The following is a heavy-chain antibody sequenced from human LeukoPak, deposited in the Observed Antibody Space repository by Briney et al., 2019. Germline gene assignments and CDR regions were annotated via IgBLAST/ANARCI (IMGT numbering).Heavy chain of an antibody. CDR2: ISSSSSYI. CDR3: ASSFVVVPAAKTEDY. Sequence: PGGSLRLSCAASGFTFSSYSMNWVRQAPGKGLEWGSSISSSSSYIYYADSVKGRFTISRDNAKNSLYLQMNSLRAEDTAVYYCASSFVVVPAAKTEDYWGQGTLVTVSS. V-gene: IGHV3-21*01. D-gene: IGHD2-2*01. CDR1: GFTFSSYS. J-gene: IGHJ4*02.